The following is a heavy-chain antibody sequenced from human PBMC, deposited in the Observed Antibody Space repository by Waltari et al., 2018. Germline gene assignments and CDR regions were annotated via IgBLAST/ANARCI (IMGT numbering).Heavy chain of an antibody. D-gene: IGHD3-3*01. CDR2: RKQDGSEK. CDR1: GFTFSSYW. Sequence: EVQLVESGGGLVQPGGSMRLSCAASGFTFSSYWMSWVRQAPGKGLEWVANRKQDGSEKYYVDSVKGRFTISRDNAKNSLYLQMNSLRAEDTAVYYCARDRNDFWSGYLFDYWGQGTLVTVSS. J-gene: IGHJ4*02. V-gene: IGHV3-7*01. CDR3: ARDRNDFWSGYLFDY.